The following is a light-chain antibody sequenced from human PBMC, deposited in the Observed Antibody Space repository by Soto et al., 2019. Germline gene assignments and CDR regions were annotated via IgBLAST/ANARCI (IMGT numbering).Light chain of an antibody. J-gene: IGKJ1*01. V-gene: IGKV1-39*01. CDR2: GAS. CDR3: QQSYSSPGT. CDR1: QTIDKY. Sequence: IQMTQSPSSLSASVGDRVTITCQASQTIDKYLNWYQHIPGRAPKLLIYGASSLQSGVPTRFSGSGGGTYFTLTISSLQHEDFATYYCQQSYSSPGTFGRGTRVE.